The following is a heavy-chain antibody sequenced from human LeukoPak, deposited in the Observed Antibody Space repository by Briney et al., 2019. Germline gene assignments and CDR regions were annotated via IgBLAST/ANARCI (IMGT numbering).Heavy chain of an antibody. CDR2: INTDGSTT. CDR1: GFTFGNSW. J-gene: IGHJ4*02. Sequence: GGSLRLSCAASGFTFGNSWMHWVRQAPGKGVVWVSRINTDGSTTTYADSVKGRFTISRDNAKNTVYLQMNSLRAEDTAVYYCANSYSPPHCWGQGTLVTVSS. D-gene: IGHD3-10*01. CDR3: ANSYSPPHC. V-gene: IGHV3-74*01.